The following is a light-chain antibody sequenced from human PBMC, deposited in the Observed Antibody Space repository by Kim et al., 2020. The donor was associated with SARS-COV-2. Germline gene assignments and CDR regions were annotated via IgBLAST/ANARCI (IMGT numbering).Light chain of an antibody. V-gene: IGKV3-15*01. CDR2: GSS. Sequence: MSPGERAALSCRASQRVSSDVAWYQQKPGQAPRLLIYGSSTRAAGISARFSGGGSGTEFTLTINRLQSEDFAVYYCQQYIDWPPAFGGGTKVDIK. J-gene: IGKJ4*01. CDR1: QRVSSD. CDR3: QQYIDWPPA.